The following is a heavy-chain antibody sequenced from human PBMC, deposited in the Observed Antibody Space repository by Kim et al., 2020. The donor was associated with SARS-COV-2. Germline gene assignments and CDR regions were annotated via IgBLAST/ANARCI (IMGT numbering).Heavy chain of an antibody. CDR1: GYTLTEFS. CDR3: ATSITVFCGFVP. J-gene: IGHJ5*02. CDR2: FDPEDGET. Sequence: ASVKVSCKVSGYTLTEFSMHWVRQAPGKGLEWMGGFDPEDGETIYAQKFQGRVTMTEDTSTDTAYMELSSLRSEDTAVYYCATSITVFCGFVPCGQGTLGTDSS. V-gene: IGHV1-24*01. D-gene: IGHD3-3*01.